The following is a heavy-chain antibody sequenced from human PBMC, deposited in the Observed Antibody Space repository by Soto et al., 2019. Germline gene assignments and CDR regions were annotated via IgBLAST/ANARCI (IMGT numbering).Heavy chain of an antibody. CDR3: ARDFSFQKNSYASY. V-gene: IGHV3-48*01. CDR1: GFSFSSYD. J-gene: IGHJ4*02. CDR2: ISSSSSTI. D-gene: IGHD5-18*01. Sequence: PGGSLRLSCAASGFSFSSYDMHWVRQAPGKGLEWVSYISSSSSTIYYADSVKGRFTISRDNAKNSLYLQMNSLRAEDTAVYYCARDFSFQKNSYASYWGQGTLVTVSS.